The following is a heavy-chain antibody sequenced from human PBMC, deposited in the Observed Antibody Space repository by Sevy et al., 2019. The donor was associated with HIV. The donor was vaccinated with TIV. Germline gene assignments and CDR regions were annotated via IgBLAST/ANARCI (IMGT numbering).Heavy chain of an antibody. CDR3: ARDNLLPIMVSMVRGALSYYFDY. CDR2: FDPEDGET. D-gene: IGHD3-10*01. V-gene: IGHV1-24*01. Sequence: ASVKVSCKVSRYSLSEISMHWVRQAPGKGLEWMGGFDPEDGETIYAQKFQGRVTMTEDTSTDTAYMELRRLTSEDTAVYYCARDNLLPIMVSMVRGALSYYFDYWGQGTLVTVSS. CDR1: RYSLSEIS. J-gene: IGHJ4*02.